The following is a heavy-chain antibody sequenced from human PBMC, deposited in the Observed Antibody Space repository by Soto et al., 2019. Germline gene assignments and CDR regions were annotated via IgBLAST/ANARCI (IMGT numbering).Heavy chain of an antibody. CDR1: GGTFSSYA. D-gene: IGHD2-15*01. V-gene: IGHV1-69*01. Sequence: QVQLVQSGAGVKKPGSSVKVSCKVSGGTFSSYAISWVRQAPGQGLEWMGGIIPIFGTANYEQKFQGRVTITADESTSTAYMELSSLRSEDTAVYYCARGYCSGGSCYNWFDPWGQGTLVTVSS. CDR3: ARGYCSGGSCYNWFDP. J-gene: IGHJ5*02. CDR2: IIPIFGTA.